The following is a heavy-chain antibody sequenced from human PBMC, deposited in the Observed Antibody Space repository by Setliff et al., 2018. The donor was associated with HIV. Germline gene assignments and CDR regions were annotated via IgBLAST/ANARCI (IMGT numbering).Heavy chain of an antibody. V-gene: IGHV1-2*02. Sequence: ASVKVSCKTSGYTFTVNHLHWVRQAPGQGVEWVGKISPDSGDTFYAQKFQGRVTMTRDTSISTAYMELNNLKFEDTAVYYCARARRDSYDRGRRNHYYIDVWGKGTTVTVSS. CDR2: ISPDSGDT. D-gene: IGHD3-22*01. J-gene: IGHJ6*03. CDR3: ARARRDSYDRGRRNHYYIDV. CDR1: GYTFTVNH.